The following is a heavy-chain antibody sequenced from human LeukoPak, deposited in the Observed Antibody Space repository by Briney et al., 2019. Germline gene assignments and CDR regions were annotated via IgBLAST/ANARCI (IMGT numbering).Heavy chain of an antibody. CDR3: ARFPYSSSTQDYYYYGMDV. J-gene: IGHJ6*02. CDR1: AFTFSSYS. D-gene: IGHD6-6*01. Sequence: GGSLRLSCAGSAFTFSSYSMNWVRQAPGKGLEWVSYISSSSNTIYYADSVKGRFTISRDNAKNSLYLQMNSLRDEDTAVYYCARFPYSSSTQDYYYYGMDVWGQGTTVTVSS. V-gene: IGHV3-48*02. CDR2: ISSSSNTI.